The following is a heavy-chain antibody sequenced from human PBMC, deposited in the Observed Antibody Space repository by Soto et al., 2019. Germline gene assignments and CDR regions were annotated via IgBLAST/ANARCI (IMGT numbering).Heavy chain of an antibody. CDR1: GGSISSGDYY. CDR2: IYYSGSP. J-gene: IGHJ6*02. CDR3: ARDRYCSGGSCYSYYGMAV. V-gene: IGHV4-30-4*01. Sequence: QVQLQESGPGLVKPSQTLSLTCTVSGGSISSGDYYWSWIRQPPGKGLEWIGYIYYSGSPYYNPSLKSRVTISIATSKNQFSLKLSSVTAADTAVYYCARDRYCSGGSCYSYYGMAVWGQGTTVTVSS. D-gene: IGHD2-15*01.